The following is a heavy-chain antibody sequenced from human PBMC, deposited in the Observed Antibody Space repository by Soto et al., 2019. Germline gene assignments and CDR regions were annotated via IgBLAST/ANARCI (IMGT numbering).Heavy chain of an antibody. CDR2: IIPIFGTA. V-gene: IGHV1-69*01. CDR1: GGTFSSYA. Sequence: QVQLVQSGAEVKKPGSSVKVSCKASGGTFSSYAISWVRQAPGQGLEWMGGIIPIFGTANYAQKFQGRVTITADESTSTDYMELSSLRSEDTAVYYCARDGRGVGYCSSTSCYPFRNWFDPWGQGTLVTVSS. D-gene: IGHD2-2*01. CDR3: ARDGRGVGYCSSTSCYPFRNWFDP. J-gene: IGHJ5*02.